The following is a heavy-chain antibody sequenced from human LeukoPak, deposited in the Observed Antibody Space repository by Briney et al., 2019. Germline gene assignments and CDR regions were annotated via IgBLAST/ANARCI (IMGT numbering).Heavy chain of an antibody. CDR3: ARGRWGDYYYGMDV. V-gene: IGHV3-30-3*01. CDR2: ISYDGSNK. D-gene: IGHD3-16*01. CDR1: GFIFSSYA. Sequence: GRSLRLSCAASGFIFSSYAMHWVRQAPGKGLEWVAVISYDGSNKYYADSVKGRFTISRDNSKNTLYLQMNSLRAEDTAVYYCARGRWGDYYYGMDVWGQGTTVTVSS. J-gene: IGHJ6*01.